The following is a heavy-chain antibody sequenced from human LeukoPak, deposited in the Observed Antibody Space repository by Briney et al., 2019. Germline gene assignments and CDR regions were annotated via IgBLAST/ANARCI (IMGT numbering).Heavy chain of an antibody. Sequence: SETLSLTCTVSGASISSDTYFWSWIRQPAGKGLEWIGRISSTGRTDYNPSLTSRVTISVDTSKNQFSLKLSSVTAADTAVYYCARMLGGGRVADWGQGTLVTVSS. V-gene: IGHV4-61*10. D-gene: IGHD1-26*01. CDR1: GASISSDTYF. J-gene: IGHJ4*02. CDR3: ARMLGGGRVAD. CDR2: ISSTGRT.